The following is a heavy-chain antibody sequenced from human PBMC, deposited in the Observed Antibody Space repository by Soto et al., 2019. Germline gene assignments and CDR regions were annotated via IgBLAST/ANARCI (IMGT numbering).Heavy chain of an antibody. J-gene: IGHJ6*02. CDR2: INHSGST. V-gene: IGHV4-34*01. D-gene: IGHD3-16*01. CDR3: VRKPHPGGSYYFYYYGMDV. Sequence: PSETLSLTCAVYGGSFSGYYWSWIRQPPGKGLEWIGEINHSGSTNYNPSLKSRVTISVDTSKNQFSLKLSSVTAADTAVYYCVRKPHPGGSYYFYYYGMDVWGQGTTVTVSS. CDR1: GGSFSGYY.